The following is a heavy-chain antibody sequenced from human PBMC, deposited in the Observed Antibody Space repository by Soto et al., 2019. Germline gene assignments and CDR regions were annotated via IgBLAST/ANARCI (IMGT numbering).Heavy chain of an antibody. CDR3: ARIPPVGSSWYVGWFDP. V-gene: IGHV5-51*01. CDR1: GYSFTSYW. CDR2: IYPGDSDT. D-gene: IGHD6-13*01. Sequence: GASLKISCQGSGYSFTSYWIGWVRQMPGKGLELMGIIYPGDSDTRYSPSFQGQVTISADKSISTAYLQWSSLKASDNAMYYFARIPPVGSSWYVGWFDPWGQGTLVSVSS. J-gene: IGHJ5*02.